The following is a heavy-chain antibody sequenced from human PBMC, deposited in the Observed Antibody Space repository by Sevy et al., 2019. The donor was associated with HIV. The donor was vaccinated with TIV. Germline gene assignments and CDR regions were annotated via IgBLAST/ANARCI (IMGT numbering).Heavy chain of an antibody. V-gene: IGHV3-30-3*01. CDR1: GFAFTNYYA. D-gene: IGHD4-17*01. CDR2: ISYDGSDN. Sequence: GGSLRLSCTASGFAFTNYYAMHWVRQAPGRGLEWVALISYDGSDNFYADSVKGRFTITRDNFKNTLYLQMNGLTTEDTAVYYCARPRANYVDHYFFYAMDVWGQGTTVTVS. J-gene: IGHJ6*02. CDR3: ARPRANYVDHYFFYAMDV.